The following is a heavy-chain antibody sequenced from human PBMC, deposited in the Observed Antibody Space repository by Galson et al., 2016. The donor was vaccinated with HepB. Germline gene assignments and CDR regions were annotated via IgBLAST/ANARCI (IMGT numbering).Heavy chain of an antibody. CDR1: GYTFTSYG. CDR3: ARDWYCSAGSCYDAFDI. D-gene: IGHD2-15*01. Sequence: SCKASGYTFTSYGISWVRQAPGRGLEWMGWISTYDGDTNYAQNLPGRVTMTTDTSTTTAYMELRSLRSDDTAMYYCARDWYCSAGSCYDAFDIWGQGTMVTVSS. V-gene: IGHV1-18*01. CDR2: ISTYDGDT. J-gene: IGHJ3*02.